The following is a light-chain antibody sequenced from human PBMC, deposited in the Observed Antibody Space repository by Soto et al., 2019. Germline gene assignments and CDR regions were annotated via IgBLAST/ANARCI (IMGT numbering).Light chain of an antibody. CDR1: QTITNW. CDR2: DAS. CDR3: QQSYSTPST. Sequence: DIQMTQSPSILSASVGDRVTITCRSSQTITNWLAWYQQKPGKAPRLLIYDASSLESWVPSRFSGSGSGTDFTLTISSLQPEDFATYYCQQSYSTPSTFGQGTRLGL. J-gene: IGKJ5*01. V-gene: IGKV1-5*01.